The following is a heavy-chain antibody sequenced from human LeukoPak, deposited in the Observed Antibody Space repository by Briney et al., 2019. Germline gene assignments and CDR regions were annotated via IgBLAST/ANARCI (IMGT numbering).Heavy chain of an antibody. V-gene: IGHV1-8*01. CDR3: ARGLYDYVWGSYPPLY. Sequence: ASVKVSCKASGYTFTSYDINWVRQATGQGLEWMGWMNPNSGNTGYAQKFQGRVSMTRNTSISTAYMELSSLRSEDTAVYYCARGLYDYVWGSYPPLYWGQGTLVTVSS. D-gene: IGHD3-16*01. J-gene: IGHJ4*02. CDR2: MNPNSGNT. CDR1: GYTFTSYD.